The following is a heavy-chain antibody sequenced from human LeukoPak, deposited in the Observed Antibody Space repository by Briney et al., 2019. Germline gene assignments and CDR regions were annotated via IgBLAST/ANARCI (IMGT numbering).Heavy chain of an antibody. D-gene: IGHD5-18*01. CDR1: GYTFTSYY. CDR2: INPSGGST. J-gene: IGHJ6*04. Sequence: GASVKASCKASGYTFTSYYMHWVRQAPGQGLEWMGIINPSGGSTSYAQKFQGRVTMTRDTSTSTVYMELSSLRSEDTAVYYCARDRGYSYGTGYYYYGMDVWGKGTTVTVSS. CDR3: ARDRGYSYGTGYYYYGMDV. V-gene: IGHV1-46*01.